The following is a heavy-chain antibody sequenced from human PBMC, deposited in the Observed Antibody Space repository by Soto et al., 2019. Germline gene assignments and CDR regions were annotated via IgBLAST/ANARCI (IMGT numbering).Heavy chain of an antibody. D-gene: IGHD6-13*01. V-gene: IGHV1-69*01. CDR3: ARSGASSSSQFGLDV. CDR2: IVTVFGTA. Sequence: QVQLVQSGADVKKPGSSVKVSCKASGGALNYNAFSWVRQAPGQGLEWIGGIVTVFGTANHAQKFQDRVTITADESTRTVYMELRSLTSADTAVYYCARSGASSSSQFGLDVWGQGTTVTVT. J-gene: IGHJ6*02. CDR1: GGALNYNA.